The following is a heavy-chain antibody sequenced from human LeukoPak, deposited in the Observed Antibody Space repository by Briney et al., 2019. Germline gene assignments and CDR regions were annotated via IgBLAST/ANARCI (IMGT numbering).Heavy chain of an antibody. D-gene: IGHD2/OR15-2a*01. CDR3: ARSGPISLRF. CDR1: GYTFTNYN. J-gene: IGHJ4*02. CDR2: INPSDGST. Sequence: ASVKVSCKASGYTFTNYNIHWVRLAPGQGLEWVGIINPSDGSTSYAQKFQGRVTLTWTTSISTAYMELSSLKSEDTAVYFCARSGPISLRFWGQGTLVSVSS. V-gene: IGHV1-46*01.